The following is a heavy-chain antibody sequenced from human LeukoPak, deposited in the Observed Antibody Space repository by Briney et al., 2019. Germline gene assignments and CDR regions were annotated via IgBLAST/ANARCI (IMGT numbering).Heavy chain of an antibody. CDR2: FDPEDGET. V-gene: IGHV1-24*01. J-gene: IGHJ3*02. Sequence: ASVKVSCKVSGYTLTELSMHWVRQAPGKGLEWMGGFDPEDGETIYAQKFQGRVTMTEDTSTDTAYMELSGLRSEDTAVYYCATSGIVGATQNPTGSDAFDIWGQGTMVTVSS. D-gene: IGHD1-26*01. CDR3: ATSGIVGATQNPTGSDAFDI. CDR1: GYTLTELS.